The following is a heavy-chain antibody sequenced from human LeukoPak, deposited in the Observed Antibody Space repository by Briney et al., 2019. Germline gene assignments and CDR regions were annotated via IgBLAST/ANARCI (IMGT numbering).Heavy chain of an antibody. CDR2: IYYSGST. J-gene: IGHJ4*02. CDR1: GGSISSSSSY. Sequence: PSETLSLTCTVSGGSISSSSSYWGWIRQPPGKGLEWIGSIYYSGSTYYNPSLKSRVTISVDTSKNQFSLKLSSVTAADTAVYYCARDSSGDYDILTGYYNTYYFDYWGQGTLVTVSS. D-gene: IGHD3-9*01. CDR3: ARDSSGDYDILTGYYNTYYFDY. V-gene: IGHV4-39*07.